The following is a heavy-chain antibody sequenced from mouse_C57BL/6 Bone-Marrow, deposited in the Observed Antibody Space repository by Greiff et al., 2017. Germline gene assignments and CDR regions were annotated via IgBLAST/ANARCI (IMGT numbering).Heavy chain of an antibody. CDR3: ARERLTVDPWFAY. D-gene: IGHD1-1*01. J-gene: IGHJ3*01. Sequence: QVQLQQPGAELVMPGASVKLSCKASGYTFTSYWMHWVKQRPGQGLEWIGEIDPSDSYTNYNQKFKGKSTLTVDKSSSTAYMQLSSLTSADSAVYYCARERLTVDPWFAYWGQGTLVTVSA. CDR1: GYTFTSYW. V-gene: IGHV1-69*01. CDR2: IDPSDSYT.